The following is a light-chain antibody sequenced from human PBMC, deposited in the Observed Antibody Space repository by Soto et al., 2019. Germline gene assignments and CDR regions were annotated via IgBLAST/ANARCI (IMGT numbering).Light chain of an antibody. J-gene: IGKJ2*01. V-gene: IGKV3-15*01. CDR3: QQYNDWPMYT. CDR2: GAS. CDR1: QSVSNN. Sequence: EIVMTQSPATLSVSPGERATLSCRASQSVSNNLAWYQQKLGQAPRLLIYGASTRASGCPARFSGSGSGTAFTLTVSRLQSEDFAVYYCQQYNDWPMYTFGQGTKLEIK.